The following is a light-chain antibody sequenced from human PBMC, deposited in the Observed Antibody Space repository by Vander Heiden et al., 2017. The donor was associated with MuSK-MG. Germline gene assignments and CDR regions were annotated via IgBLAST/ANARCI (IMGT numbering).Light chain of an antibody. CDR3: LLHGSEART. CDR1: QSVSSNY. J-gene: IGKJ1*01. Sequence: EIVLTQSPGTLSLSPGERATLSCRASQSVSSNYLAWYQQKPGQAPRVLIYGTSARATAVPDTFSGRRPGTDFTLTMSSVEPEAFTVYYCLLHGSEARTFGQGTRLEIK. V-gene: IGKV3-20*01. CDR2: GTS.